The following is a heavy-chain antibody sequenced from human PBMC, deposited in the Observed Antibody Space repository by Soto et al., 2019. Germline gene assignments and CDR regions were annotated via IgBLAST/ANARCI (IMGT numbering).Heavy chain of an antibody. J-gene: IGHJ4*02. D-gene: IGHD2-15*01. Sequence: VQLVESGGGVVQPGRSLRLSCAASGFTFSSYAMHWVRQAPGKGLEWVSTISGNSGSTYYADSVKGRFTISRDNSKNTLYLEMNSLRAEDTAVYYCAKVIVVIAAAGDYFDYWGQGTLVTVSS. V-gene: IGHV3-23*04. CDR3: AKVIVVIAAAGDYFDY. CDR1: GFTFSSYA. CDR2: ISGNSGST.